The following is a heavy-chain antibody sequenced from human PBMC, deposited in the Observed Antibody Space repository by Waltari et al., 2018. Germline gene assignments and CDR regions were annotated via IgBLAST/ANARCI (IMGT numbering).Heavy chain of an antibody. CDR3: ARRGPVGELSFFDY. D-gene: IGHD3-16*02. CDR1: GYSISSGYY. J-gene: IGHJ4*02. Sequence: QEQLQESGPGLVKPSETLSLTCAVSGYSISSGYYWGWIRQPPGKGLEWIGSIYHSGSTYYNPSLKSRVTISVDTSKNQFSLKLSSVTAADTAVYYCARRGPVGELSFFDYWGQGTLVTVSS. CDR2: IYHSGST. V-gene: IGHV4-38-2*01.